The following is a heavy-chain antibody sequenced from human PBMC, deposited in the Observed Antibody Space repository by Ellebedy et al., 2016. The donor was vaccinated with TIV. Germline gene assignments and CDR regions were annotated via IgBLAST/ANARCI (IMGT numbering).Heavy chain of an antibody. D-gene: IGHD3-3*01. CDR1: GFTFSNYA. CDR3: ARGASWSAITGLDY. J-gene: IGHJ4*02. Sequence: PGGSLRLSCAASGFTFSNYAMSWVRQAPGKGLEWVSSITGSSGDSTYYADPVKGRVTISRDNSKNTLYLQMNSLRVEDTAVYYCARGASWSAITGLDYWGQGTLVTVSS. V-gene: IGHV3-23*01. CDR2: ITGSSGDST.